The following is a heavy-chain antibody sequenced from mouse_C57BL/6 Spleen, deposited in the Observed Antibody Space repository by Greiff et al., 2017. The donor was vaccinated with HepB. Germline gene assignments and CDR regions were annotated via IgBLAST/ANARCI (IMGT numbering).Heavy chain of an antibody. J-gene: IGHJ1*03. CDR2: IYPGDGDT. Sequence: VQLQQYGPELVKPGASVKISCKASGYAFSSSWMNWVKQRPGKGLEWIGRIYPGDGDTNYNGKFKGKATLTADKSSSTAYMQLSSLTSEDSAVYFCANYGSYWYFDVWGTGTTVTVSS. D-gene: IGHD1-1*01. CDR3: ANYGSYWYFDV. V-gene: IGHV1-82*01. CDR1: GYAFSSSW.